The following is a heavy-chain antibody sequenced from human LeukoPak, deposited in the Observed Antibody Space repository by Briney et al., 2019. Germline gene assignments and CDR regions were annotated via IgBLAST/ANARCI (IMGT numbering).Heavy chain of an antibody. CDR3: ARSVSPYYYDSSGSNWFDP. V-gene: IGHV3-53*01. Sequence: GGSLRLSCAASGISVSNDYMSWVRQAPGKGLERVSAIYADGYTRDAASVKGRFTISRDNAKNSLYLQMNSLRAEDTALYHCARSVSPYYYDSSGSNWFDPWGQGTLVTVSS. J-gene: IGHJ5*02. CDR1: GISVSNDY. CDR2: IYADGYT. D-gene: IGHD3-22*01.